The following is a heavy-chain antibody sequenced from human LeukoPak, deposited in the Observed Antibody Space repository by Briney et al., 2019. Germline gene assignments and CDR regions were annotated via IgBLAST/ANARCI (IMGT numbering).Heavy chain of an antibody. V-gene: IGHV3-33*01. Sequence: GGSLRLSCAASGFTFSNYAMHWVRQAPGKGLEWVSVIWYDGSNKYYADSVKGRFTISRDNSKNTLYLQMNSLRAEDTAVYYCARVRGDDKYSSGWYLDYWGQGTLVTVSS. D-gene: IGHD6-19*01. CDR2: IWYDGSNK. J-gene: IGHJ4*02. CDR1: GFTFSNYA. CDR3: ARVRGDDKYSSGWYLDY.